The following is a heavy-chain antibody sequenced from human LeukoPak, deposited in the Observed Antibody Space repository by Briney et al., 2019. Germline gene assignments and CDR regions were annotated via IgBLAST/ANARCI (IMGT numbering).Heavy chain of an antibody. J-gene: IGHJ4*02. CDR2: IYTSGST. V-gene: IGHV4-61*02. Sequence: PSQTLSLTCTVSGGSISSGSYYWSWIRQPAGKGLEWIGRIYTSGSTIYNPPLKSRVTISVDTSKNQFSLKLSSVTAADTAVYYCARSDWGPAYFDYWGQGTLVTVSS. CDR3: ARSDWGPAYFDY. D-gene: IGHD7-27*01. CDR1: GGSISSGSYY.